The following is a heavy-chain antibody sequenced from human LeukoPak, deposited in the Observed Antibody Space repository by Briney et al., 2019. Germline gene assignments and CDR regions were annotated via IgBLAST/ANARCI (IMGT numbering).Heavy chain of an antibody. CDR1: GGSISSGDYS. Sequence: SETLSLTCAVSGGSISSGDYSWSWIRQPPGKGLEWIGYIYHSGSTYYNPSLKSRVTISVDRSKNQFSLKLSSVTAADTAVYYCARNESPPDYYDSSGYPLLYWGQGTLVTVSS. V-gene: IGHV4-30-2*01. CDR3: ARNESPPDYYDSSGYPLLY. CDR2: IYHSGST. J-gene: IGHJ4*02. D-gene: IGHD3-22*01.